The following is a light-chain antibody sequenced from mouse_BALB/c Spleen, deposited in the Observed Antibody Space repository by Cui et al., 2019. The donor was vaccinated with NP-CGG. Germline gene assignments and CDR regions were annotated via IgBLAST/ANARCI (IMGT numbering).Light chain of an antibody. CDR2: GTN. CDR1: TGAVTTSNY. V-gene: IGLV1*01. J-gene: IGLJ1*01. Sequence: TTSPGETVTLTCRSSTGAVTTSNYANWVQEKPDHLFTGLIGGTNNRAPGVPARFSGSLIGDKAALTITGAQTEDEAIYFCVLWYSNHWVFGGGTKLTVL. CDR3: VLWYSNHWV.